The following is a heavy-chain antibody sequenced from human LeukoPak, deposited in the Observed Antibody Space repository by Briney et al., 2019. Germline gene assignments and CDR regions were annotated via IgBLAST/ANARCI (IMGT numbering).Heavy chain of an antibody. CDR2: IKPDGSDT. Sequence: PGGSLRLSCAASGFTFSTSWMTWVRQAPGKGLEWVGNIKPDGSDTYYVDSLKGRFTISRDNAKNSLYLQMNTLRAEDTAVYYCARGKVFFDYWGQGTLVTVSS. CDR1: GFTFSTSW. CDR3: ARGKVFFDY. J-gene: IGHJ4*02. D-gene: IGHD3-10*01. V-gene: IGHV3-7*01.